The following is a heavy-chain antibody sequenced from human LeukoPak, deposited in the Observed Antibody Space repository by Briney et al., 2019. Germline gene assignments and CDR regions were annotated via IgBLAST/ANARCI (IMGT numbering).Heavy chain of an antibody. V-gene: IGHV4-61*01. D-gene: IGHD1-7*01. J-gene: IGHJ3*02. CDR3: ARVHHRYNWNYDAFDI. CDR2: IYYSGST. Sequence: PSETLSLTCTVSGGSVRRGNYYWTWIRQPPGKGLEWIGYIYYSGSTNYNPSLKSRVTISVDTSKNQFSLKLSSVTAADTAVYYCARVHHRYNWNYDAFDIWGQGTMVTVSS. CDR1: GGSVRRGNYY.